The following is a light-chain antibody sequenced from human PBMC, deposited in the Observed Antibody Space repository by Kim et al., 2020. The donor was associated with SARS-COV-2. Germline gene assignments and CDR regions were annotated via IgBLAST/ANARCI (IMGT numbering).Light chain of an antibody. J-gene: IGLJ3*02. Sequence: PTATLTCTGNTNNVGNQGAAWLQQHQGHPPKLLSYRNNNRPSGISERFSASRSGDTASLTITGLQPEDETDYYCSAWDSSLNVWVFGGGTQLTVL. CDR1: TNNVGNQG. CDR3: SAWDSSLNVWV. CDR2: RNN. V-gene: IGLV10-54*04.